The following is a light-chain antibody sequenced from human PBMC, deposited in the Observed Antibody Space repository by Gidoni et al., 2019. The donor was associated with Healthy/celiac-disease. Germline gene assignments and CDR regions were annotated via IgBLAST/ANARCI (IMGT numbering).Light chain of an antibody. CDR3: QQRSSWPPEYT. Sequence: EIVLTHSTATLSLSPGERATLSRRASQSVSSYLAWYQQKPGRAPRLLLYDAPNRATDIPPGFSGSGSGTAFTLTISSREPEDFSVYYCQQRSSWPPEYTFGQGTKLEIK. V-gene: IGKV3-11*01. CDR2: DAP. J-gene: IGKJ2*01. CDR1: QSVSSY.